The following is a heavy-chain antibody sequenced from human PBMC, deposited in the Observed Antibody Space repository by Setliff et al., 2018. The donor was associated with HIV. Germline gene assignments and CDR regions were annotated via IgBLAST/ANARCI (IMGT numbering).Heavy chain of an antibody. Sequence: SLRLSCAASGFTFSSHGMHWLRQAPGKGLEWVTFIRYDGSDIHYADSVKGRFTISRDNSKNTLYLQMNSLRVEDAAVYYCAKDLGLREGSSPFDNWGQGTLVTVSS. V-gene: IGHV3-30*02. CDR1: GFTFSSHG. CDR2: IRYDGSDI. CDR3: AKDLGLREGSSPFDN. J-gene: IGHJ4*02. D-gene: IGHD3-16*01.